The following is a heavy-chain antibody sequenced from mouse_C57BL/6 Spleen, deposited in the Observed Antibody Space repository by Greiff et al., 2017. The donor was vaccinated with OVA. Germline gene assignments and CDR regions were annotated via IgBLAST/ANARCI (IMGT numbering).Heavy chain of an antibody. CDR1: GYTFTGYW. CDR2: ILPGSGST. D-gene: IGHD2-2*01. V-gene: IGHV1-9*01. J-gene: IGHJ2*01. CDR3: AREWLPHFDY. Sequence: QVQLQQSGAELMKPGASVKLSCKATGYTFTGYWLEWVKQRPGHGLEWIGEILPGSGSTHYNEKVKGKATFTADTSSNTAYMQLSSLTTEDSAIYYCAREWLPHFDYWGQGTTLTVSS.